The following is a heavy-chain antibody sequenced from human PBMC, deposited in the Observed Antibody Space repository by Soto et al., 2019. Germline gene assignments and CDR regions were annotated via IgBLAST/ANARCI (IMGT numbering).Heavy chain of an antibody. CDR1: GFTFSSYS. CDR3: ARDSEFGVVINYYYYGMDV. CDR2: ISSSSSYI. Sequence: GGSLRLSCAASGFTFSSYSMNWVRQAPGKGLEWVSSISSSSSYIYYADSVKGRFTISRDNAKNSLYLQMNSLRAEDTAVYYCARDSEFGVVINYYYYGMDVCGQGPTVTVSS. V-gene: IGHV3-21*01. D-gene: IGHD3-3*01. J-gene: IGHJ6*02.